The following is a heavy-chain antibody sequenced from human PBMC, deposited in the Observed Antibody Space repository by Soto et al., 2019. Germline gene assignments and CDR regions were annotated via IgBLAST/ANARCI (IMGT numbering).Heavy chain of an antibody. J-gene: IGHJ4*02. D-gene: IGHD6-19*01. CDR1: GYSISSGYY. V-gene: IGHV4-38-2*01. CDR2: IYHSGST. Sequence: LSLSCAVSGYSISSGYYWGWIRQPPGKGLELIGSIYHSGSTNYNPSLKSRVTMSVDTSKNQFSLKLSSVTAADTAVYYCARKSSAWSSDYWGQGXLVT. CDR3: ARKSSAWSSDY.